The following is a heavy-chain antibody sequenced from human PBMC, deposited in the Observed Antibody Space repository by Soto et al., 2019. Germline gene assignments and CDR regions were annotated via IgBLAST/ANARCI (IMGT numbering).Heavy chain of an antibody. D-gene: IGHD2-15*01. CDR1: GFTFSSYA. Sequence: ESGGGVVQPGRSLRLSCAASGFTFSSYAMHWVRQAPGKGLEWVAVISYDGSNKYYADSVKGRFTISRDNSKNTLYLQMNSLRAEDTAVYYCARGEIVVVVAALDYWGQGTLVTVSS. CDR3: ARGEIVVVVAALDY. J-gene: IGHJ4*02. V-gene: IGHV3-30-3*01. CDR2: ISYDGSNK.